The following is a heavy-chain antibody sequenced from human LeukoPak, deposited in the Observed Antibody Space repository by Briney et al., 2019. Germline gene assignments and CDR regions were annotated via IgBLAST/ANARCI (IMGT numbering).Heavy chain of an antibody. CDR2: MNSNSGNT. Sequence: ASVKVSCKASGYTFTSYEINWVRQATGQGLEWMGWMNSNSGNTGYAQKFQGRVTITRNTSISTAYMELSSLRSEDTAVYYCARDSAMIGGYMDVWGKGTTVTISS. CDR3: ARDSAMIGGYMDV. V-gene: IGHV1-8*03. J-gene: IGHJ6*03. CDR1: GYTFTSYE. D-gene: IGHD3-22*01.